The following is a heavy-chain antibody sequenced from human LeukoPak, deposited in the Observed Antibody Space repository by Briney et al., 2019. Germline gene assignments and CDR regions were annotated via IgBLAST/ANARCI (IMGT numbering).Heavy chain of an antibody. D-gene: IGHD6-19*01. V-gene: IGHV4-59*02. CDR2: VYYTGSS. Sequence: SETLSLTCSVSGDSVRNYYWNWIRQPPGKGLEWIGYVYYTGSSNSDPSLKSRVTMFVDTSKNQLSLRLSSVSALDTAVYYCARGAYASAWYACDIWGPGPGVSVTS. J-gene: IGHJ3*02. CDR3: ARGAYASAWYACDI. CDR1: GDSVRNYY.